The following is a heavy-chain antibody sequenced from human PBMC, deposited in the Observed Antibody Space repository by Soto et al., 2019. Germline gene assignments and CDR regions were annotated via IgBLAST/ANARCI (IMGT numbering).Heavy chain of an antibody. D-gene: IGHD6-13*01. CDR1: GFTFSSYW. Sequence: GGSLRLSCAASGFTFSSYWMHWVRQAPGKGLVWVSRINSDGSYTSYADSVKGRFTISRDNAKNTLYLQMNSLRAEDTAVYYCARDAYSTSWYEGLDYWGQGTLVTVSS. J-gene: IGHJ4*02. V-gene: IGHV3-74*01. CDR2: INSDGSYT. CDR3: ARDAYSTSWYEGLDY.